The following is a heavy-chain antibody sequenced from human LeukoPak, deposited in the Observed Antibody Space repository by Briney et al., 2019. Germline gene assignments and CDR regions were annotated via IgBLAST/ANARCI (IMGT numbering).Heavy chain of an antibody. CDR1: GFTFSSYE. D-gene: IGHD3-22*01. J-gene: IGHJ4*02. V-gene: IGHV3-48*03. CDR3: ARGLFSYYYDSSGYELDY. CDR2: ISSSGSTI. Sequence: GGSLRLSCAASGFTFSSYEMNWVRQAPGKGLEWVSYISSSGSTIYYADSVKGRFTISRDNAKNSLYLQMNSLRAEDTAVYYCARGLFSYYYDSSGYELDYWGQGTLVTVSP.